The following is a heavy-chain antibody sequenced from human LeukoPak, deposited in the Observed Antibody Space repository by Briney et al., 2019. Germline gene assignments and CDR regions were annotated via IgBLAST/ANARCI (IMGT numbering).Heavy chain of an antibody. CDR1: GGSISSGSYY. D-gene: IGHD3-16*02. J-gene: IGHJ3*02. V-gene: IGHV4-61*02. CDR2: IYTSGST. CDR3: ARRYYDYVWGSYRPDAFDI. Sequence: SETLSLTCTVSGGSISSGSYYWSWIRQPAGKGLGWIGRIYTSGSTNYNPSLKSRVTISVDTSKNQFSLKLSSVTAADTAVYYCARRYYDYVWGSYRPDAFDIWGQGTMVTVSS.